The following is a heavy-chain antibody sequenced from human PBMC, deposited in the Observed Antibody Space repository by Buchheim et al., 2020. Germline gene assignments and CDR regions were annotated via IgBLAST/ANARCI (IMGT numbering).Heavy chain of an antibody. Sequence: EVQLVESGGGLVKPGGSLRLSCAASGFTFSSYSMNWVRQAPGKGLEWVSFISSSSSYIYYSDSVKGRFTISRANAKNSLYLQMNSLRAEDTAVYYCASGPPDYTGGFDPWGQGTL. CDR3: ASGPPDYTGGFDP. CDR1: GFTFSSYS. D-gene: IGHD4-11*01. V-gene: IGHV3-21*01. CDR2: ISSSSSYI. J-gene: IGHJ5*02.